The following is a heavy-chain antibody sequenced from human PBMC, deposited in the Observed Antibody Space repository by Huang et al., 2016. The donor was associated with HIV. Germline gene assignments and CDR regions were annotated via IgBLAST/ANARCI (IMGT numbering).Heavy chain of an antibody. J-gene: IGHJ6*02. CDR1: GGSFTGNY. Sequence: QMQLQPRGAGLLKPSETLSLTCGVSGGSFTGNYLPWIRQAPGKGLAWIGEVNDSGATNYDPSLNGRVTISLDKSNRELSLNLRSVTAADTAVYYCARQWTILEWLLGLDVWGQGTTVIVSS. CDR3: ARQWTILEWLLGLDV. V-gene: IGHV4-34*02. D-gene: IGHD3-3*01. CDR2: VNDSGAT.